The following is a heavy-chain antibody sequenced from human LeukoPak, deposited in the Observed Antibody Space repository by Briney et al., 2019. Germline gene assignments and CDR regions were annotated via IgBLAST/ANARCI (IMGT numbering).Heavy chain of an antibody. CDR1: GFTFSSYG. Sequence: GGSLRLSCAASGFTFSSYGMHWVRQAPGKGLEWVAVISYDGSNKYYADSVKGRFTISRNNSKNTLYLQMNSLRAEDTAVYYCAKELRGYSYGLRNNWFDPWGQGTLVTVSS. J-gene: IGHJ5*02. CDR2: ISYDGSNK. D-gene: IGHD5-18*01. CDR3: AKELRGYSYGLRNNWFDP. V-gene: IGHV3-30*18.